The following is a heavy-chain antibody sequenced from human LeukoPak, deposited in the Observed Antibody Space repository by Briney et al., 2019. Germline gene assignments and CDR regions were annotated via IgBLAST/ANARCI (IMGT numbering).Heavy chain of an antibody. CDR3: ARVPTIFGVVISYGMDV. Sequence: ASVKVSCKASGYTFTSYGISWVRQAPGQGLEWMGWISAYNGNTNYAQKLQGRVTMTTDTSTSTAYMELRSLRSDDTAVYYCARVPTIFGVVISYGMDVWGQGTTVTVSS. CDR2: ISAYNGNT. J-gene: IGHJ6*02. CDR1: GYTFTSYG. V-gene: IGHV1-18*01. D-gene: IGHD3-3*01.